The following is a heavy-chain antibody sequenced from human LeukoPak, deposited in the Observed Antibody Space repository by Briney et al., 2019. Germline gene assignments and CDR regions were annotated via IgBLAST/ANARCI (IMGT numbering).Heavy chain of an antibody. Sequence: SETLSLTCTVSGGSISSYYWSWIRQPAGKGLEWIGRIYSSGSTTYNPSLKSRVTLTVDTSKNQFSLKLSSVTAADTAVYYCASYGDYGAWFDPWGQGTLVTVSS. D-gene: IGHD4-17*01. CDR3: ASYGDYGAWFDP. J-gene: IGHJ5*02. CDR1: GGSISSYY. CDR2: IYSSGST. V-gene: IGHV4-4*07.